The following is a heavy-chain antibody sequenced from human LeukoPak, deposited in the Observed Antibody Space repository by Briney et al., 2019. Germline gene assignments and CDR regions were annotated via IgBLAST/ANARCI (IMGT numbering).Heavy chain of an antibody. J-gene: IGHJ4*02. CDR1: GFTFTTYV. CDR3: ARDRGYTYGHPLDY. Sequence: PGRSLRLSCAAYGFTFTTYVMHWVRQAPGKGLEWVALIWHDGSNKYYGDSVKDRFTISRDNSKNTLYLQMDSLRAEDTAVYYCARDRGYTYGHPLDYWGQGALVTVSS. D-gene: IGHD5-18*01. CDR2: IWHDGSNK. V-gene: IGHV3-33*01.